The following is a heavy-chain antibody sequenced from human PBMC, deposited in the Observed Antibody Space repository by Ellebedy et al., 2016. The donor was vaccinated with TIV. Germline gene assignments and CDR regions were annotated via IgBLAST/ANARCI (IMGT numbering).Heavy chain of an antibody. CDR2: ISSSRSYI. V-gene: IGHV3-21*01. CDR3: ARSSPFDY. D-gene: IGHD6-19*01. CDR1: GFIFSSYS. J-gene: IGHJ4*02. Sequence: GESLKISXAASGFIFSSYSMNWVRQAPGKGLEWVSSISSSRSYIYYADSVKGRFTISRDNAKNSLYLQMNSLRAEDTAVYYCARSSPFDYWGQGTLVTVSS.